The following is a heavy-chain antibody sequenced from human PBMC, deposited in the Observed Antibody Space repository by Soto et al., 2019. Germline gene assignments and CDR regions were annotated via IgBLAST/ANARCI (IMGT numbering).Heavy chain of an antibody. V-gene: IGHV3-30*18. D-gene: IGHD6-6*01. CDR3: AKDLYSSSHPTYYFYGMDV. CDR2: ISYDGSNK. CDR1: GFTFSNYG. J-gene: IGHJ6*02. Sequence: QVQLVESGGGVVQPGRSLRLSCGASGFTFSNYGMHWVRQAPGKGLEWVAVISYDGSNKYYADSLKGRFTISRDTSKNTLYLRMNSLRADDTAVYYCAKDLYSSSHPTYYFYGMDVWGQGTTVTVSS.